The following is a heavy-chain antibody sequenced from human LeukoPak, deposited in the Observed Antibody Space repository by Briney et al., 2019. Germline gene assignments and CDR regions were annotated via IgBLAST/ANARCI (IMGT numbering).Heavy chain of an antibody. Sequence: PSETLSLTCAVSGGSISSGDNYWSWIRQPPGKGLEWIGYIYYSGSTYYNPSLKSRVTLSVDTSRNQLSLKLSSVTAADTAVYYCARAEYYYGSGSYGSIDYWGQGTLVTVSS. CDR3: ARAEYYYGSGSYGSIDY. CDR1: GGSISSGDNY. CDR2: IYYSGST. J-gene: IGHJ4*02. V-gene: IGHV4-30-4*01. D-gene: IGHD3-10*01.